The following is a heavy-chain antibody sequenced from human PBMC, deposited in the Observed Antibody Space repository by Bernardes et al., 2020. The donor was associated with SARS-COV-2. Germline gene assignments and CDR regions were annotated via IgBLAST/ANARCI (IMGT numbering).Heavy chain of an antibody. J-gene: IGHJ4*01. Sequence: SETLSLTCAVYGGSFSGYYWSWIRQPPGKGLEWIGEINHSGSTNYNPSSKSRVTISVETCKNQFSLKLSSVTAADTAVYYCAGGGIVAAVYVDYWGHGTLVTVSS. CDR1: GGSFSGYY. CDR2: INHSGST. V-gene: IGHV4-34*01. D-gene: IGHD6-13*01. CDR3: AGGGIVAAVYVDY.